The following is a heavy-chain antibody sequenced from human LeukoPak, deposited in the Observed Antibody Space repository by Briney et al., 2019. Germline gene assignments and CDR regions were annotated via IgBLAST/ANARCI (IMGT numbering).Heavy chain of an antibody. D-gene: IGHD3-22*01. CDR1: GGSISSYY. CDR3: AGDYYDSSGLDY. CDR2: IYYSGST. J-gene: IGHJ4*02. V-gene: IGHV4-59*08. Sequence: SETLSLTCTLSGGSISSYYWSWIRQPPGKGLEWLGYIYYSGSTNYNPSLKSRVTIPVDTSKNQFSLKLSSVTAADTAVYYCAGDYYDSSGLDYWGQGTLVTVSS.